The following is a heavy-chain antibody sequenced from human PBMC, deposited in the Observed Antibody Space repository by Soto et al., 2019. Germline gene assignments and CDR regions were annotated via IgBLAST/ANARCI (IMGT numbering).Heavy chain of an antibody. Sequence: GGSLRLSCAASGFTFSSYAMSWVRQAPGKGLEWVSAISGSGGSTYYADSVNGRFTISRDNSKNTLYLQMNSLRAEDTAVYYFVFFGGAKLTKIEYWGQGTLVTVFS. CDR1: GFTFSSYA. CDR3: VFFGGAKLTKIEY. CDR2: ISGSGGST. D-gene: IGHD3-10*01. J-gene: IGHJ4*02. V-gene: IGHV3-23*01.